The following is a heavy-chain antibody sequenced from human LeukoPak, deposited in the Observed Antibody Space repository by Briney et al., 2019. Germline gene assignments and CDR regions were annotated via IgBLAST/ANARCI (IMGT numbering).Heavy chain of an antibody. Sequence: PSETLSLTCTVSGGSISSYYWSWIRQPPGKGLEWIGYIYYSGSTNYNPSLKSRVTISVDTSKNQFSLKLSSVTAADTAVYYCARDRHGSGSYPFDPWGQGTLVTVSS. CDR2: IYYSGST. CDR3: ARDRHGSGSYPFDP. CDR1: GGSISSYY. J-gene: IGHJ5*02. V-gene: IGHV4-59*12. D-gene: IGHD3-10*01.